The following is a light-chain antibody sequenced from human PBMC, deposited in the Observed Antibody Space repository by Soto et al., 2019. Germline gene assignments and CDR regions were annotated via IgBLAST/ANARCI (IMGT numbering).Light chain of an antibody. J-gene: IGKJ1*01. CDR2: AAS. CDR3: EQSYSTPWT. Sequence: DIQMTQSPSSLSASVGDRVTITCRASQSISSYLHWYQQKPGKAPKLLIYAASSFQSGVPSTLSGSGSGTDFTLTISSLQPEDFATYYCEQSYSTPWTFGQGTKVEIK. V-gene: IGKV1-39*01. CDR1: QSISSY.